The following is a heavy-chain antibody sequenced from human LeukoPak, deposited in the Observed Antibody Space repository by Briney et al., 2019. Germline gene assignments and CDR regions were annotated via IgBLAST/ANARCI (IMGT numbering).Heavy chain of an antibody. CDR3: AREHSSGWLVDY. CDR2: INPNSGDT. J-gene: IGHJ4*02. D-gene: IGHD6-19*01. Sequence: ASVKVSCKASGYTFTSYGISWVRQAPGQGLEWMGWINPNSGDTNYAQKFQGRVTLTTDTSITSVYMEVSSLRSDDTALYYCAREHSSGWLVDYWGQGTLVTVSS. V-gene: IGHV1-2*02. CDR1: GYTFTSYG.